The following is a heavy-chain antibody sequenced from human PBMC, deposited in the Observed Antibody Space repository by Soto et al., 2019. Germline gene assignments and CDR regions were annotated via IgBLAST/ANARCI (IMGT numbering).Heavy chain of an antibody. J-gene: IGHJ6*02. CDR2: IYYSGDT. V-gene: IGHV4-39*01. Sequence: SETLSLTYTVSGGSISSDSFYWAWIRQPPGKGLEWIGIIYYSGDTYYNPSLAGRLTMSVDTSNQFSLTLRSVTAADTALYYCARNQPQRYCSGGTCRPAYGMDVWGQGTTVNVSS. D-gene: IGHD2-15*01. CDR3: ARNQPQRYCSGGTCRPAYGMDV. CDR1: GGSISSDSFY.